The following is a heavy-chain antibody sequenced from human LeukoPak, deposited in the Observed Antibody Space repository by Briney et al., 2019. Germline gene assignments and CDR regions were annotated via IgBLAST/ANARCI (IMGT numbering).Heavy chain of an antibody. D-gene: IGHD6-19*01. CDR3: AKALYSSGWYVLLFDC. CDR2: IYSGGST. Sequence: GGSLRLSCAASGFTVSSNYMSWVRQAPGKGLEWVSVIYSGGSTYYADSVKGRFTISRDNSKNTLYLQMNSLRAEDTAVYYCAKALYSSGWYVLLFDCWGQGTLVTVSS. CDR1: GFTVSSNY. J-gene: IGHJ4*02. V-gene: IGHV3-53*05.